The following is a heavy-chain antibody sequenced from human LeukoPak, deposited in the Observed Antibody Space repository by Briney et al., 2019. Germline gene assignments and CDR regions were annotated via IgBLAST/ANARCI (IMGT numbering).Heavy chain of an antibody. J-gene: IGHJ5*02. CDR2: ISWDGSNT. CDR1: GFTFGDYG. Sequence: PGGSLRLSCIASGFTFGDYGMHWVRQAPGKGLEWVSLISWDGSNTYYADSVKGRFSISRDSRKNSLYLQMNSLRPEDTAFYYCAKAYGSGAYWHFDHWGQGTLVTVSS. CDR3: AKAYGSGAYWHFDH. V-gene: IGHV3-43D*03. D-gene: IGHD3-10*01.